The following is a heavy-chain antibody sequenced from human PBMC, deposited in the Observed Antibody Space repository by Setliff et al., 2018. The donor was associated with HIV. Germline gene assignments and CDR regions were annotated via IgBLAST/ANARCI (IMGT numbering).Heavy chain of an antibody. CDR1: GFTLSSYC. Sequence: PGGSLRLSCEVSGFTLSSYCMHWVRQAPGKGLEWVAVIWYDASQTYYEDSVKGRFTISRDNSKNTLYLQINSLRPEDTAVYFCAKDISGWFSRQGSDYWGQGTLVTVSS. V-gene: IGHV3-30*02. CDR2: IWYDASQT. J-gene: IGHJ4*02. CDR3: AKDISGWFSRQGSDY. D-gene: IGHD6-13*01.